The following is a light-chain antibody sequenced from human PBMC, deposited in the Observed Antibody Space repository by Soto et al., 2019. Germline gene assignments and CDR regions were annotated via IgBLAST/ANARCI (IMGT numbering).Light chain of an antibody. CDR1: QSVSSY. V-gene: IGKV3-11*01. CDR3: HQRSNWLDT. CDR2: DAS. J-gene: IGKJ5*01. Sequence: EIVLTQSPGTLSLSPGEIATLSCRASQSVSSYLAWYQQKPGQPPRLLIYDASKRATGIPARFSGSGSGTDFTLTISSLEAEDFAVYYCHQRSNWLDTFGQGTRLEIK.